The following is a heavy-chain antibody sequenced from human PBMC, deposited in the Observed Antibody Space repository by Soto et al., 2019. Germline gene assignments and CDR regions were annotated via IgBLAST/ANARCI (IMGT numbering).Heavy chain of an antibody. CDR1: GDNFMRYG. CDR3: ARWISGGYSDWFDP. J-gene: IGHJ5*02. D-gene: IGHD1-26*01. CDR2: INVDNGET. V-gene: IGHV1-18*04. Sequence: QVQLVQSGAEVKKPGASVKVTCKASGDNFMRYGFTWVRQAPGQGLEWMGWINVDNGETKYPQKIQGRVTMTTDTSTSTFYMELRSLTSDDTAVYYCARWISGGYSDWFDPWGHGTLVTVSS.